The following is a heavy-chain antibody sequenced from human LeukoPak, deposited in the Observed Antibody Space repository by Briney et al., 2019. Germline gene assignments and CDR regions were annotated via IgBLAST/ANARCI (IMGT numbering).Heavy chain of an antibody. Sequence: GGSLRLSCAASGFTFSSYAMHWVRQAPGKGLEWVALISYDGSNKYFADSVKGRFTISRDNSKNTLYLQMNSLRADDTAVYYCAREVARPNFFDYWGQGTLVTVSS. CDR2: ISYDGSNK. V-gene: IGHV3-30*04. CDR1: GFTFSSYA. D-gene: IGHD6-6*01. CDR3: AREVARPNFFDY. J-gene: IGHJ4*02.